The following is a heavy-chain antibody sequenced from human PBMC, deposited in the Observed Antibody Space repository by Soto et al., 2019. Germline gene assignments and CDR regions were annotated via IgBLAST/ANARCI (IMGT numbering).Heavy chain of an antibody. D-gene: IGHD3-10*01. CDR2: IYYSGST. V-gene: IGHV4-59*01. CDR1: GCSISSYY. Sequence: SDTLSLTCTVSGCSISSYYWSWIRQPPGKGLEWIGYIYYSGSTNYNPSLKSRVTISVDTSKNQFSLKLSSVTAADTAVYYCAKNYGNAFDIWGQGTMVTVSS. CDR3: AKNYGNAFDI. J-gene: IGHJ3*02.